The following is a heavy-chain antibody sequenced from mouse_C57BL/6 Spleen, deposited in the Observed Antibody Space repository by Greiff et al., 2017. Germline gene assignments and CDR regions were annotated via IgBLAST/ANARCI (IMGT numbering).Heavy chain of an antibody. CDR1: GYTFTSYW. V-gene: IGHV1-50*01. Sequence: QVQLQQPGAELVKPGASVKLSCKASGYTFTSYWMQWVKQRPGQGLEWIGEIDPSDSYTSYNQKFKGKATLTVDTSSSTAYMQLSSLTSEDSAVYYCARRDGSSYHAMDYWGQGTSVTVSS. CDR3: ARRDGSSYHAMDY. D-gene: IGHD1-1*01. J-gene: IGHJ4*01. CDR2: IDPSDSYT.